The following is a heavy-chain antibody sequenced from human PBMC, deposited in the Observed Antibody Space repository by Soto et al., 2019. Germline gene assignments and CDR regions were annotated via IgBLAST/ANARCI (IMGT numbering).Heavy chain of an antibody. CDR1: GGTFSSYS. CDR2: IIPIFGTA. V-gene: IGHV1-69*01. J-gene: IGHJ3*02. Sequence: SVNVSCKSSGGTFSSYSISWVRQAPGQGLECMGGIIPIFGTANYAQKFQGRVTITADESTSTAYMELSSLRSEDTAVYYCARDSREILRLGELSPTDAFDIWGQGTMVTVSS. D-gene: IGHD3-16*02. CDR3: ARDSREILRLGELSPTDAFDI.